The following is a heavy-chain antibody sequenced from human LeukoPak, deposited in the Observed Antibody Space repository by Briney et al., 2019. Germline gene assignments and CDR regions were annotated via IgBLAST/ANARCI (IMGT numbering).Heavy chain of an antibody. CDR2: IYYSGST. J-gene: IGHJ4*02. Sequence: PSETLSLTCTVSGGSISSGDYYWSWIRQPPGKGLEWIGYIYYSGSTYYNPSLKSRVTISVDTSKNQFSLKLSSVTAADTAVYYCARVPESQNYDFWSGPPYYFDYWGQGTLVTVSS. CDR1: GGSISSGDYY. D-gene: IGHD3-3*01. V-gene: IGHV4-30-4*08. CDR3: ARVPESQNYDFWSGPPYYFDY.